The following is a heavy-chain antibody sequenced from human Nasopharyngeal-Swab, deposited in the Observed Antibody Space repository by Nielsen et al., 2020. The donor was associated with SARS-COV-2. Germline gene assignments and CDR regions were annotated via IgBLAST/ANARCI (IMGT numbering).Heavy chain of an antibody. Sequence: VRQAPGKGLEWVAVISYDGSNKYYADSVKGRFTISRDNSKNTLYLQMNSLRAEDTAVYYCARGSGDYVSAIDYWGQGTAVTVSS. J-gene: IGHJ4*02. CDR3: ARGSGDYVSAIDY. V-gene: IGHV3-30*04. CDR2: ISYDGSNK. D-gene: IGHD4-17*01.